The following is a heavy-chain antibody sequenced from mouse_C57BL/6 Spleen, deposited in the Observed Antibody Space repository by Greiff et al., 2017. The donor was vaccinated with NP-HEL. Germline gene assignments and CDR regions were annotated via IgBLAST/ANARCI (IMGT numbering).Heavy chain of an antibody. V-gene: IGHV1-69*01. J-gene: IGHJ2*01. Sequence: QVQLKQPGAELVMPGASVKLSCKASGYTFTSYWMHWVKQRPGQGLEWIGELDPSDSYTNYNQKFKGKSTLTVDKSSSTAYMQLSSLTSEDSAVYYCARTTVVATKEFDYWGQGTTLTVSS. CDR1: GYTFTSYW. CDR3: ARTTVVATKEFDY. D-gene: IGHD1-1*01. CDR2: LDPSDSYT.